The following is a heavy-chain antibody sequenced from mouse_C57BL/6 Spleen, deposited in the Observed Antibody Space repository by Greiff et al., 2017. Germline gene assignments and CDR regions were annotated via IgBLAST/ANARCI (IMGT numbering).Heavy chain of an antibody. V-gene: IGHV1-53*01. CDR1: GYTFTSYW. CDR2: INPSNGGT. J-gene: IGHJ3*01. D-gene: IGHD2-1*01. Sequence: QVQLQQPGTELVKPGASVKLSCKASGYTFTSYWMPWVKQRPGQGLEWIGNINPSNGGTNYNEKFKSKATLTVDKSSSTAYMQLSSLTSEDSAVYYCASLNGNYVGWFAYWGQGTLVTVSA. CDR3: ASLNGNYVGWFAY.